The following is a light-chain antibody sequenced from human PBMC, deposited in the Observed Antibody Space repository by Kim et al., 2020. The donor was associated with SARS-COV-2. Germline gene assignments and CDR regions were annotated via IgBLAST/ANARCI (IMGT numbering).Light chain of an antibody. Sequence: QSALTQPPSVSGSPGQSVTISCTETSSDVGGYNRVSWYQQPPGTAPKLMIYEVTNRPSGVPDRFSGSKSGNTASLTISGLLPEDEGDYYCSSFTSSTTWVFGGGTQLTVL. J-gene: IGLJ3*02. V-gene: IGLV2-18*02. CDR3: SSFTSSTTWV. CDR2: EVT. CDR1: SSDVGGYNR.